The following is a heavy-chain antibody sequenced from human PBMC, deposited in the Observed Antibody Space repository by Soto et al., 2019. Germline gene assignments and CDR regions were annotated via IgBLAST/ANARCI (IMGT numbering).Heavy chain of an antibody. CDR1: GFTFSSYG. CDR2: ISYDGSNK. D-gene: IGHD6-13*01. Sequence: GGSLRLSCAASGFTFSSYGMHWVRQAPGKGLEWVAVISYDGSNKYYADSVKGRFTISRDNSKNTLYLQMNSLRAEDTAVYYCAKDDRFRYSSSWYYFDYWGQGTLVTVSS. V-gene: IGHV3-30*18. J-gene: IGHJ4*02. CDR3: AKDDRFRYSSSWYYFDY.